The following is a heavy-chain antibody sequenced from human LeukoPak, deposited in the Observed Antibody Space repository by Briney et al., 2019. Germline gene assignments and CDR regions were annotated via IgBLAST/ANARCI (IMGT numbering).Heavy chain of an antibody. Sequence: PSQTLSLTCTVSGGSISSYYWNWIRQPPGKGLEWIGYSYYSGSTNYNTSLKSRVTISVDTSKNQFSLKLSSVTAADTAVYYWASTEYSYGYDTHWFDPWGQGTLVTVSS. V-gene: IGHV4-59*01. CDR2: SYYSGST. D-gene: IGHD5-18*01. J-gene: IGHJ5*02. CDR1: GGSISSYY. CDR3: ASTEYSYGYDTHWFDP.